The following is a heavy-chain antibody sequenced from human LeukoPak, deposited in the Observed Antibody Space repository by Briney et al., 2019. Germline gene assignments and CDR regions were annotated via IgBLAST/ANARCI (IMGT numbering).Heavy chain of an antibody. CDR3: ARDCGGDCPNDAFDI. V-gene: IGHV4-59*01. CDR1: GGSISSYY. Sequence: SETLSLTCTVSGGSISSYYWSWIRQPPGKGLEWIGYIYYSGSTNYNPSLKSRVTTSVDTSKNQFSLKLSSVTAADTAVYYCARDCGGDCPNDAFDIWGQGTMVTVSS. D-gene: IGHD2-21*02. J-gene: IGHJ3*02. CDR2: IYYSGST.